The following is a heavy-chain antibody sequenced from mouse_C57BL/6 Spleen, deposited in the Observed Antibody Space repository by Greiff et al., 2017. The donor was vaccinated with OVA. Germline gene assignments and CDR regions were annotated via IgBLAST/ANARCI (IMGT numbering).Heavy chain of an antibody. J-gene: IGHJ2*01. CDR3: SVYDYDDDFDY. CDR2: IDPETGGT. CDR1: GYTFTDYE. V-gene: IGHV1-15*01. Sequence: QVQLQESGAELVRPGASVTLSCKASGYTFTDYEMHWVKQTPVHGLEWIGAIDPETGGTAYNQKFKGKAILTADKSSSTAYMELRSLTSEDSAVYYCSVYDYDDDFDYWGQGTTLTVSS. D-gene: IGHD2-4*01.